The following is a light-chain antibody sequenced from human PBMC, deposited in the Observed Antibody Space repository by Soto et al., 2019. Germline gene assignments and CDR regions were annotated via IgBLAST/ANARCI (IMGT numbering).Light chain of an antibody. J-gene: IGKJ2*01. CDR3: QQSGGSLYT. CDR2: GAS. CDR1: QTMNSNY. Sequence: EVVLTQSPGTLSLSPGERATLSCRASQTMNSNYLAWYQHKPGQAPRLLIFGASRRATGIPDRFIGSGSGKEFPLTLRRLEPEDIAVNYCQQSGGSLYTFGQGTKVEIK. V-gene: IGKV3-20*01.